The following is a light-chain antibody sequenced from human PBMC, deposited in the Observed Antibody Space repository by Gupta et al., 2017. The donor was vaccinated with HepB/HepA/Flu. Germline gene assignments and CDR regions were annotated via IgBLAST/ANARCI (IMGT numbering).Light chain of an antibody. J-gene: IGLJ2*01. CDR2: RNN. CDR1: SSNIGSNY. CDR3: AAWDDSLSGVV. V-gene: IGLV1-47*01. Sequence: QSVLTQPPAASETPGQRVTISFSGSSSNIGSNYVYWYQQLPGTAPKLLIYRNNQRPSGVPDRFSGSKSGTSASLAISGLRSDDEADYYCAAWDDSLSGVVFGGGTKLTVL.